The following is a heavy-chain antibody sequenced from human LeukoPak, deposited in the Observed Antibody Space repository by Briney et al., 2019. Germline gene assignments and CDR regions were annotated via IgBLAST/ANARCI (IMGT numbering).Heavy chain of an antibody. CDR1: GGSISSGGYY. V-gene: IGHV4-30-2*01. CDR3: ARDSPMDAAFDI. CDR2: IYHSGST. J-gene: IGHJ3*02. Sequence: SETLSLTCTVSGGSISSGGYYWSWLRQPPGKGLEWIGYIYHSGSTYYNPSLKSRVTISVDRSKNQFSLKLSSVTAADTAVYYCARDSPMDAAFDIWGQGTMVTVSS. D-gene: IGHD3/OR15-3a*01.